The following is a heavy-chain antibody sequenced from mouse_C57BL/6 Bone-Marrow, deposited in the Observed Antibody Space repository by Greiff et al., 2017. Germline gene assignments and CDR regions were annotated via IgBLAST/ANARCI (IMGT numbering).Heavy chain of an antibody. Sequence: QVQLQQPGAELVKPGASVKMSCKASGYTFTSYWITWVKQRPGQGLEWIGDIYPSSGSTNYNEKFKSKATLTVDTSSSTAYMQLSSQTSEDSAVYYCAREDDGYYLYYAMDYWGQGTSVTVSS. D-gene: IGHD2-3*01. CDR1: GYTFTSYW. J-gene: IGHJ4*01. V-gene: IGHV1-55*01. CDR3: AREDDGYYLYYAMDY. CDR2: IYPSSGST.